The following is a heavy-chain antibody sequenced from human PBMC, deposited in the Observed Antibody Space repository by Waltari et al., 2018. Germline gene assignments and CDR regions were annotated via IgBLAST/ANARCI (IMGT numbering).Heavy chain of an antibody. Sequence: QVQLVQSGAEVKKPGSSVKVSCKASGGTFSSYAISWVRQAPGQGLEWMGRITPIFGTANYAQKFKGRVTITADKSTSTAYMELSSLRSEDTAVYYCARGRRGCSSTSCYGGGFDYWGQGTLVTVSS. CDR3: ARGRRGCSSTSCYGGGFDY. V-gene: IGHV1-69*08. J-gene: IGHJ4*02. D-gene: IGHD2-2*01. CDR1: GGTFSSYA. CDR2: ITPIFGTA.